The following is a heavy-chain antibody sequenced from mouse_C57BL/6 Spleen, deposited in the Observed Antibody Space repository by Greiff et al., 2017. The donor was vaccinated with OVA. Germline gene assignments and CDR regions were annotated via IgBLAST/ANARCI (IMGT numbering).Heavy chain of an antibody. CDR1: GYTFTSYW. J-gene: IGHJ2*01. V-gene: IGHV1-61*01. CDR2: IYPSDSET. D-gene: IGHD3-3*01. Sequence: QVQLQQPGAELVRPGSSVKLSCKASGYTFTSYWMDWVKQRPGQGLEWIGNIYPSDSETHYNQKFKDKATLTVDKSSSTAYMQLSSLTSEDSAVYYCARGEGHYFDYWGQGTTLTVSS. CDR3: ARGEGHYFDY.